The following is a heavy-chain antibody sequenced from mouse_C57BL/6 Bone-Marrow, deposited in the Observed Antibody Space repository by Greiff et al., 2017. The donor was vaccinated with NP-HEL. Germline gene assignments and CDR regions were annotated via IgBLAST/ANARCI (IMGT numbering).Heavy chain of an antibody. D-gene: IGHD2-3*01. CDR1: DSEVFPIAY. CDR2: ILPSIGRT. Sequence: VQLQESGSELRSPGSSVKLSCKDFDSEVFPIAYMSWVRQKPGHGFEWIGGILPSIGRTIYGEKFEDKATLDADTLSNTAYLELNSLTSEDSAIYYCARPNGYYPFAYWGQGTLVTVSA. CDR3: ARPNGYYPFAY. V-gene: IGHV15-2*01. J-gene: IGHJ3*01.